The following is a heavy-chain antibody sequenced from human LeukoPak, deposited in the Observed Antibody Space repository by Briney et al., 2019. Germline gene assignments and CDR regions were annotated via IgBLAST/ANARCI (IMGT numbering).Heavy chain of an antibody. D-gene: IGHD3-3*01. CDR3: ARSSVNWFDP. V-gene: IGHV5-51*01. CDR1: VSSFTNYR. J-gene: IGHJ5*02. CDR2: IFPGDSHT. Sequence: GESLKFSCTGSVSSFTNYRIGWVRPMPGKGLEWMGIIFPGDSHTRYSPSFQGQVTMSADKTISTAYLQWSSLRASDTAMYYCARSSVNWFDPWGQGTLVTVSS.